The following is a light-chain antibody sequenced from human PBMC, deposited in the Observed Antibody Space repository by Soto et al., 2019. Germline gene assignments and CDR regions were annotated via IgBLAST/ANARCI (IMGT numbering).Light chain of an antibody. CDR1: QSVSSSY. Sequence: EIVLAQFSATLSFPPGEGATVSWGARQSVSSSYLAWYQQKPGLAPRLLIYDASSRATGIPDRFSGSGSGTDFTLTISSLQPDDFATYYCQQYNNYATWTFGQGTKVDIK. V-gene: IGKV3D-20*01. J-gene: IGKJ1*01. CDR2: DAS. CDR3: QQYNNYATWT.